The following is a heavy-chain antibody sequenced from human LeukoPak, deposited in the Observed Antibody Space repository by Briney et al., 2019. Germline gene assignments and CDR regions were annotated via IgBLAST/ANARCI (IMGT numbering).Heavy chain of an antibody. CDR3: ARDLGYSYGFGWFDP. D-gene: IGHD5-18*01. V-gene: IGHV1-2*02. J-gene: IGHJ5*02. CDR2: INANSGDT. Sequence: ASVKVSCKASGHTFTGYYMHWVRQAPGQGLEWMGWINANSGDTNYAQKFQGRVTMTRDTSISTAYMELSRLRSDDTAVYYCARDLGYSYGFGWFDPWGQGTLVTVSS. CDR1: GHTFTGYY.